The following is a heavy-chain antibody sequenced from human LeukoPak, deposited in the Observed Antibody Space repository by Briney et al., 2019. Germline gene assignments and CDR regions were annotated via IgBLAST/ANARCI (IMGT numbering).Heavy chain of an antibody. CDR3: ARASPYYDFWSGYYTKGGRGYFDY. CDR1: GFTFSSYS. D-gene: IGHD3-3*01. CDR2: ISSSSSTI. J-gene: IGHJ4*02. V-gene: IGHV3-48*01. Sequence: AGGSLRLSCAASGFTFSSYSMNWARQAPGKGLEWVSYISSSSSTIYYADSVKGRFTISRDNAKNSLYLQMNSLRAEDTAVYYCARASPYYDFWSGYYTKGGRGYFDYWGQGTLVTVSS.